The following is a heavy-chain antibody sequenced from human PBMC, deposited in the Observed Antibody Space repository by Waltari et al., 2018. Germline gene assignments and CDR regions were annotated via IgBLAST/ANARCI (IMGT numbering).Heavy chain of an antibody. CDR2: INPSGGST. D-gene: IGHD3-22*01. V-gene: IGHV1-46*03. J-gene: IGHJ2*01. Sequence: QVQLVQSGAEVKKPGASVKVSCKASGYTFTSYYMHWVRQAPGQGLEWTGIINPSGGSTSYAQKFQGRVTMTRDTSTSTVYMELSSLRSEDTAVYYCARVYYDSSGYYMNWYFDLWGRGTLVTVSS. CDR1: GYTFTSYY. CDR3: ARVYYDSSGYYMNWYFDL.